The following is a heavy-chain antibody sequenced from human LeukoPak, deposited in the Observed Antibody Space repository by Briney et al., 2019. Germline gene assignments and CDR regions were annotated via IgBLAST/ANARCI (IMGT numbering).Heavy chain of an antibody. Sequence: SETLSLTCDVSRGSISTSYWSWIRQPAGKRLEWIGRIYASGSSNYNPSLKSRVTMSVDTSKNQFSLTLSSVTAADTAVYYCASIWSGYSINYYYYGMDVWGQGTTVTVSS. D-gene: IGHD3-3*01. CDR2: IYASGSS. V-gene: IGHV4-4*07. J-gene: IGHJ6*02. CDR1: RGSISTSY. CDR3: ASIWSGYSINYYYYGMDV.